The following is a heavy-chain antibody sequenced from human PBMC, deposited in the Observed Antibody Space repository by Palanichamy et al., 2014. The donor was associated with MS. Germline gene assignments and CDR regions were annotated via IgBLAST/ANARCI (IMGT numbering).Heavy chain of an antibody. V-gene: IGHV2-5*02. Sequence: ITLKESGPTLVKPTQTLTLTCTFSGFSLSTSGVGVGWIRQPPGKALEWLALIYWDDDKRYSPSLKSRLTIIKDTSKNQAVLKMTNMDPVDTATYFCARRETFSYFQYWGQGTLVTVSS. CDR3: ARRETFSYFQY. CDR2: IYWDDDK. J-gene: IGHJ1*01. CDR1: GFSLSTSGVG.